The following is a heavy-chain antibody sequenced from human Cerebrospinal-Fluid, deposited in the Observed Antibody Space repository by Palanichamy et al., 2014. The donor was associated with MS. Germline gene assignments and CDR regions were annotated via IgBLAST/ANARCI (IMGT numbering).Heavy chain of an antibody. D-gene: IGHD6-19*01. CDR3: ARVRSGWYYFDY. Sequence: QVQLQESGPGLVKPSETLSLTCTVSGGSISSYYRSWIRQPPGKGLEWIGYIYYSGSTNYNPSLKSRVTISVDTSKNQFSLKLSSVTAADTAFYYCARVRSGWYYFDYWGQGTLLTVSS. J-gene: IGHJ4*02. CDR1: GGSISSYY. V-gene: IGHV4-59*01. CDR2: IYYSGST.